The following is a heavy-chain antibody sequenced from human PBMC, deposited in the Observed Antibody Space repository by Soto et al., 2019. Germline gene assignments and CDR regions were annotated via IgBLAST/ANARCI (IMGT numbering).Heavy chain of an antibody. Sequence: SQTLSLTCAISGDSVSSNSAAWNWIRQSPSRGLEWLGRTYYRSKWYNDYAVSVKSRITINPDTSKNQFSLQLNSVTPEDTAVYYCAKGYYDSSGYYYYYYGMDVWGQGTTVTVSS. CDR1: GDSVSSNSAA. CDR2: TYYRSKWYN. CDR3: AKGYYDSSGYYYYYYGMDV. V-gene: IGHV6-1*01. D-gene: IGHD3-22*01. J-gene: IGHJ6*02.